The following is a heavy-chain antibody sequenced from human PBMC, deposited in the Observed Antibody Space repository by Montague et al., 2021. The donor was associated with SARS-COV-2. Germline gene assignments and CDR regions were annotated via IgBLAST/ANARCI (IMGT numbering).Heavy chain of an antibody. CDR1: GFTFSSYA. Sequence: SLRLSCAASGFTFSSYAMHWVRQAPGKGLEWVAVISYDGSNKYYADSVKGRFTISRDNSKNTLYLQMNSLRAEDTAVYYCAREDYGDYGSDYWGQGTLVTVSS. CDR3: AREDYGDYGSDY. J-gene: IGHJ4*02. CDR2: ISYDGSNK. V-gene: IGHV3-30-3*01. D-gene: IGHD4-17*01.